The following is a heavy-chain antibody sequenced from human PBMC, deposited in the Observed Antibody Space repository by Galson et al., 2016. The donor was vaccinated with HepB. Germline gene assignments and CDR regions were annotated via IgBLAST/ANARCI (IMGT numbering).Heavy chain of an antibody. CDR3: AKERMVRGIIIPSPLDS. J-gene: IGHJ4*02. Sequence: SLRLSCAASGFTFSHHGIHWVRQAPSKGLDWVAVISFDGNHKEYSDSVKGRCTVSRDNSNDTVFLQMNSLTPEDTAVYYCAKERMVRGIIIPSPLDSWGQGTLVAVAS. V-gene: IGHV3-30*18. CDR2: ISFDGNHK. CDR1: GFTFSHHG. D-gene: IGHD3-10*01.